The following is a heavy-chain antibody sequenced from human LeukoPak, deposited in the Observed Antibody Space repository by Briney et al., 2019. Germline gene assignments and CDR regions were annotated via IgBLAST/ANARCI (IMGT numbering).Heavy chain of an antibody. D-gene: IGHD3-22*01. CDR3: ATFPTITVIVGGVFDY. CDR1: GFTFSSYW. J-gene: IGHJ4*02. CDR2: INTDGSST. Sequence: PGGSLRVSCAASGFTFSSYWMHWVRQAPGKGLVWVSHINTDGSSTSYADSVKGRFTISRDNAKNTLYLQMNSLRVEDTAVYYCATFPTITVIVGGVFDYWGQGTLVTVSS. V-gene: IGHV3-74*01.